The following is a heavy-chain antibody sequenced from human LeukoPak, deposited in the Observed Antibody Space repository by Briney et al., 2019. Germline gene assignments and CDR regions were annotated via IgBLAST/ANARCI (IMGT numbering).Heavy chain of an antibody. Sequence: SEIVSLTCTVSGGSISGGGYSWSWIRQHPGKGLEWIGYIYYGGSTYYNPSLKSRVTISVDTSKNQFSLKLSSVTAADTAVYYCRGGDLDAFDIWGQGTMVPVSS. CDR2: IYYGGST. J-gene: IGHJ3*02. CDR1: GGSISGGGYS. D-gene: IGHD2-21*02. CDR3: RGGDLDAFDI. V-gene: IGHV4-31*03.